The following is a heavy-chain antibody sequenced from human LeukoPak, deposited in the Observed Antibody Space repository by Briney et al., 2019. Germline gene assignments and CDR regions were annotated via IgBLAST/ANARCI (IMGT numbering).Heavy chain of an antibody. Sequence: GASVKVSCKASGYTFTGYYMHWVRQAPGQGLEWMGWINPNGGGTNYAQKFQGRVTMTRDMSISTAYMELSRLRSDDTAVYYCARAVPAIDPFDPWGQGTLVIVSS. J-gene: IGHJ5*02. CDR2: INPNGGGT. V-gene: IGHV1-2*02. CDR1: GYTFTGYY. CDR3: ARAVPAIDPFDP. D-gene: IGHD3-10*02.